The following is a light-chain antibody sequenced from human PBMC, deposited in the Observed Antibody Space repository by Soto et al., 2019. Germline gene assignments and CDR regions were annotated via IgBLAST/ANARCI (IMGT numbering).Light chain of an antibody. CDR2: NNN. V-gene: IGLV1-44*01. J-gene: IGLJ1*01. CDR1: SSNIGTNA. CDR3: AAWDDRLNGYV. Sequence: QSVLTQPPSASGTPGQRGTISCSGASSNIGTNAVNWYQQLPGTAPQLLIYNNNHRPSGVPDRFSGYTSCTSASLASSGLQSEDEADYYCAAWDDRLNGYVFGTGTKLTVL.